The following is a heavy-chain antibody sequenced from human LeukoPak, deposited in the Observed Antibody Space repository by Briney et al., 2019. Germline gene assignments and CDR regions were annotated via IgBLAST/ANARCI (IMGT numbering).Heavy chain of an antibody. J-gene: IGHJ3*02. D-gene: IGHD5-12*01. CDR2: IYHSGST. CDR3: ARSCRILDIVATIRARLGGNGFDI. Sequence: SETLSLTCTVSGYSISSGYYWGWIRQPPGKGLEWIGSIYHSGSTYYNPSLKSRVTIAVETSKNQFSLKLSSVTAADKAVYYCARSCRILDIVATIRARLGGNGFDIWGQGSMVTVSS. CDR1: GYSISSGYY. V-gene: IGHV4-38-2*02.